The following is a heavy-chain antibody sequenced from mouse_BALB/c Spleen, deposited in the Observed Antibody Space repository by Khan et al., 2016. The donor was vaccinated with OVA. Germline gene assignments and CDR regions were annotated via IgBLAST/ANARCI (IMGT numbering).Heavy chain of an antibody. CDR1: GYTFSGYW. CDR2: ILPGSGSR. CDR3: ARVNYGSRDYFDY. D-gene: IGHD1-1*01. Sequence: QVQLKESGAELMKPGASVKISCKATGYTFSGYWLEWVKQRPGHGLEWIGEILPGSGSRNYNEKFKGKATFTADISSKTTYMQLSSLTSEVSAVYYCARVNYGSRDYFDYWGQGTTLTVSS. V-gene: IGHV1-9*01. J-gene: IGHJ2*01.